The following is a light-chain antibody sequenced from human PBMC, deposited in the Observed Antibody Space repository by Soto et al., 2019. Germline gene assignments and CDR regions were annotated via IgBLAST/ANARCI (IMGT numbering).Light chain of an antibody. V-gene: IGLV3-21*02. CDR2: DGS. Sequence: SYELTQPPSVSVAPGQTARITCGGNNIGIYSVHWYQQRPGQAPVLVVYDGSDRPSGIPERFSGSNSGNTATLTIGRVEAADEAEYYCQVWDNNGGHNYVFGTGTKVTVL. J-gene: IGLJ1*01. CDR1: NIGIYS. CDR3: QVWDNNGGHNYV.